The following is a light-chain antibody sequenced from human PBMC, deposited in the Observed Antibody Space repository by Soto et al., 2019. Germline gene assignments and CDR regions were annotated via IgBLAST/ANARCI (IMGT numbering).Light chain of an antibody. V-gene: IGKV3-20*01. J-gene: IGKJ1*01. CDR2: GAS. CDR3: QQCGGSPWT. CDR1: QSVSSSY. Sequence: EIVLTQSPGTLSLSPGERATLSCRASQSVSSSYLAWYQQKPGQAPRLLIYGASSRATGIPDRFSGSGSGTDFTLTISKLEPEDFAVYYCQQCGGSPWTFGPGTKVDIK.